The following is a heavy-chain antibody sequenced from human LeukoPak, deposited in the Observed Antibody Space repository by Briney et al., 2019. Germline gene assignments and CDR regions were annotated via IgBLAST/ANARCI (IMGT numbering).Heavy chain of an antibody. V-gene: IGHV3-7*01. CDR2: IKQDGSEK. CDR1: GFTFSSHW. CDR3: ARDELLWFGEDY. Sequence: GGSLRLSCAASGFTFSSHWMSWVRQAPGKGLEWVANIKQDGSEKYYVDSVKGRFTISRDNAKNSLYLQMNSLRAEDTAVYYCARDELLWFGEDYWGQGTLVTVSS. J-gene: IGHJ4*02. D-gene: IGHD3-10*01.